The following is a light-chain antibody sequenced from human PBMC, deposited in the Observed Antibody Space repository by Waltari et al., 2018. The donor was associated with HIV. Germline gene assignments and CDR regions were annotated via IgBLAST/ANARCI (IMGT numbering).Light chain of an antibody. CDR1: SDDVGGYNH. Sequence: QSALTQPASVSGSPGQSITITCTGTSDDVGGYNHVAWYQQKIDSPPKLIIAAVTHPPSGVSGRFSGSKSGNTASLTITGLRPDDEAVYFCSSYTRSISVIFGGGTRLIV. J-gene: IGLJ2*01. CDR3: SSYTRSISVI. CDR2: AVT. V-gene: IGLV2-14*01.